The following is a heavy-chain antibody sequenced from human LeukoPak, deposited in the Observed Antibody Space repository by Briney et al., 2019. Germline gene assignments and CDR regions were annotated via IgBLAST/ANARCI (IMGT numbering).Heavy chain of an antibody. CDR1: GYTFTTYW. CDR3: ARLSGGSSLRNDAFHI. V-gene: IGHV5-51*01. Sequence: GESLKISCKGSGYTFTTYWIAWVRQMPGKGLEWMGIVYPDNSKAIYSPSFQGQVTISVDKSISTAYLQWSSLQASDTAVYYCARLSGGSSLRNDAFHIWGQGTMVTVSS. J-gene: IGHJ3*02. D-gene: IGHD2-15*01. CDR2: VYPDNSKA.